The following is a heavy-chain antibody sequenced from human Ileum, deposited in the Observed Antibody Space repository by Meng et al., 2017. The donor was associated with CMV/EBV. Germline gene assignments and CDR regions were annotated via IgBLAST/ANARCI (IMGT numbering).Heavy chain of an antibody. J-gene: IGHJ4*02. CDR2: ISCYTGNT. Sequence: QVQLWRPVAEVKKPGDSVKVSCRASGYTFTNYGVTWVRQASGQGLEWMGWISCYTGNTHYSEKIQGRVTMTADTSTATAYMELTSLRSDDTAVYYCARDKSDLGREGFYYWGQGTLVTVSS. CDR1: GYTFTNYG. D-gene: IGHD3-10*01. CDR3: ARDKSDLGREGFYY. V-gene: IGHV1-18*01.